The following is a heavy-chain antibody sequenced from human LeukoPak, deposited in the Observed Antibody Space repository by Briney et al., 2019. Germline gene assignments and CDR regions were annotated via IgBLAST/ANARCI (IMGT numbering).Heavy chain of an antibody. CDR1: GGTISRNY. J-gene: IGHJ4*02. Sequence: SETLSLTCTVSGGTISRNYWSWIRQPPGKGLEWIAYIDYSWSTNYNPSLKSRLTISVDTSKNQFSLKMTSVTAADTAVYYCAGGGDGYQTRFDYWGQGTLLTVSS. V-gene: IGHV4-59*01. CDR3: AGGGDGYQTRFDY. CDR2: IDYSWST. D-gene: IGHD5-24*01.